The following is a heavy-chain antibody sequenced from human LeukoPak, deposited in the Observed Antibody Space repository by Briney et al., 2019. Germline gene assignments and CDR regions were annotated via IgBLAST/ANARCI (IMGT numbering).Heavy chain of an antibody. D-gene: IGHD6-6*01. V-gene: IGHV4-30-4*01. CDR3: ARDRGRSIAARGIDAFDI. J-gene: IGHJ3*02. CDR2: IYYSGST. Sequence: SETLSLTCTVSGGSISSGDYYWSWIRQPPGKGLEWIGYIYYSGSTYYNPSLKSRVTISVDTSKNQFSLKLSSVTAADTAVYYCARDRGRSIAARGIDAFDIWGQGTMVTVSS. CDR1: GGSISSGDYY.